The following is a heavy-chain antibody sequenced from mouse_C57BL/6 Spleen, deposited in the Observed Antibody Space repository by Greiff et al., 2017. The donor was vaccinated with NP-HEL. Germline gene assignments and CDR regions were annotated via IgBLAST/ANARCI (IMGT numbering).Heavy chain of an antibody. D-gene: IGHD1-1*01. CDR3: ARYPLYDGSSYNWYFEV. Sequence: EVQRVESGGGLVQPGGSLSLSCAASGFTFTDYYMSWVRQPPGKALEWMGFIRNKANGSKTEYNASVKGRFTISKANSQSILYLQMNALRAEDSATYYCARYPLYDGSSYNWYFEVWGTGTTVTVSS. V-gene: IGHV7-3*01. J-gene: IGHJ1*03. CDR2: IRNKANGSKT. CDR1: GFTFTDYY.